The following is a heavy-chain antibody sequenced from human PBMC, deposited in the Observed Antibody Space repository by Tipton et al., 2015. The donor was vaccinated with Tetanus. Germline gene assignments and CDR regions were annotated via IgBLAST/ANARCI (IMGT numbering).Heavy chain of an antibody. Sequence: SLRLSCAASGFTVTSNYMSWVRQAPGKGLEWVSDIYSGGKTYYADSVKGRFTISRDNTKNTLYLQMNSLRAEDTAVYYCARPTGAYDSSGYYFVPYYYGMDVWGQGTTVTVSS. D-gene: IGHD3-22*01. V-gene: IGHV3-53*01. CDR3: ARPTGAYDSSGYYFVPYYYGMDV. CDR2: IYSGGKT. J-gene: IGHJ6*02. CDR1: GFTVTSNY.